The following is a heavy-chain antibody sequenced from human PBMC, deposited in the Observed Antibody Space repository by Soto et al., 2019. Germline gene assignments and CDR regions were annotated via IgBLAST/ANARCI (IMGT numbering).Heavy chain of an antibody. Sequence: ASVKVSCKASGGSFSNFGISWVRQAPGQGLEWVGGIVPVFGRPNYAQRFRGRLTITADESTSTGCMELISLRSDDTAVYYCAREGSGYNFWGQGTQVTVSS. CDR1: GGSFSNFG. CDR2: IVPVFGRP. V-gene: IGHV1-69*13. D-gene: IGHD5-12*01. J-gene: IGHJ4*02. CDR3: AREGSGYNF.